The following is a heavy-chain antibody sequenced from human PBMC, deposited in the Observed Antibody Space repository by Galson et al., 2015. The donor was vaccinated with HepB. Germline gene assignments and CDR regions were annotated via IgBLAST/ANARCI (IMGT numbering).Heavy chain of an antibody. Sequence: SLRLSCAASGFTFSSYAMHWVRQAPGKGLEWVAVISYDGSNKYYADSVKGRFTISRDNSKNTLYLQMNSLRAEDTAVYYCARDYEGSGDAFDIWGQGTMVTVSS. CDR3: ARDYEGSGDAFDI. J-gene: IGHJ3*02. V-gene: IGHV3-30-3*01. D-gene: IGHD3-10*01. CDR2: ISYDGSNK. CDR1: GFTFSSYA.